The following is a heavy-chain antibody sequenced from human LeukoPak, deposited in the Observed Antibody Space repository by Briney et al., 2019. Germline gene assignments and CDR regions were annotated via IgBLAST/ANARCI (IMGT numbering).Heavy chain of an antibody. Sequence: ASVKVSCKASGGTFISYAISWVRQAPGQGLEWMGGIIPIFGTANYAQKFQGRVTITADESTSTAYMELSSLRSEDTAVYYCAIARSYSGSYFILYFDYWGQGTLVTVSS. CDR3: AIARSYSGSYFILYFDY. CDR2: IIPIFGTA. J-gene: IGHJ4*02. V-gene: IGHV1-69*13. D-gene: IGHD1-26*01. CDR1: GGTFISYA.